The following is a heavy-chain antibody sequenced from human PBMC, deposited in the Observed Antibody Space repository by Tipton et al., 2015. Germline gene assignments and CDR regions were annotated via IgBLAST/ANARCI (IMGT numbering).Heavy chain of an antibody. J-gene: IGHJ6*02. Sequence: SLRLSCAASGFIFSSCRMHWVRQAPGKGLEWVAVISYDGSNKYYADSVKGRFTISRDNSKNTLYLQMNSLRAEDTAVYYCAKDRITMVRGVIGHYYSYYVMDVWGQGTTVTVSS. V-gene: IGHV3-30*18. CDR2: ISYDGSNK. CDR1: GFIFSSCR. D-gene: IGHD3-10*01. CDR3: AKDRITMVRGVIGHYYSYYVMDV.